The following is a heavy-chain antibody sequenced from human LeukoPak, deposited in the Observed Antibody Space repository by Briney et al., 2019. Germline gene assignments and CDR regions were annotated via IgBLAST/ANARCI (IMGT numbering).Heavy chain of an antibody. CDR2: IAYDGSRA. CDR1: GFTFGGYG. D-gene: IGHD1-14*01. J-gene: IGHJ4*02. CDR3: TRYNNDHFDY. V-gene: IGHV3-33*01. Sequence: GRSLRLSCAGSGFTFGGYGMHWFRQTPGKGLEWVAVIAYDGSRAFYADSVKGRFTISRDNSKNTMSVQMDDLRAEDTAVYFCTRYNNDHFDYWGQGTLVTVSS.